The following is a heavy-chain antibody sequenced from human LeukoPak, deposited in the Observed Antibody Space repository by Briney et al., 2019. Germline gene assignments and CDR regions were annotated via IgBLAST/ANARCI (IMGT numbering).Heavy chain of an antibody. D-gene: IGHD5-12*01. Sequence: SVKVSCKASGGTFISYAISWVRQARGQGGEWMGRFIPFFCTANYPQKFQGRVTITTDQSTSTAYMELSSLRSEDTAVYYCARDRDSGYDWDAFDIWGQGTMVTVSS. CDR2: FIPFFCTA. CDR1: GGTFISYA. CDR3: ARDRDSGYDWDAFDI. J-gene: IGHJ3*02. V-gene: IGHV1-69*05.